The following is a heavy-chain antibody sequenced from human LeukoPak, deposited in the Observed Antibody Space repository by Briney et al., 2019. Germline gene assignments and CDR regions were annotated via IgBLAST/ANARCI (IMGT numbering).Heavy chain of an antibody. CDR2: VYTSGNT. D-gene: IGHD3-22*01. CDR1: GGSISSGTNY. V-gene: IGHV4-61*02. Sequence: SQTLSLTCTVSGGSISSGTNYWTWIRQPAGKELEWIGRVYTSGNTNYTPSLKSRVTISVDTSKNQFSLKLRSVTAADTAVYYCARVTGYMIEDYFDYWGQGTLVTVSS. J-gene: IGHJ4*02. CDR3: ARVTGYMIEDYFDY.